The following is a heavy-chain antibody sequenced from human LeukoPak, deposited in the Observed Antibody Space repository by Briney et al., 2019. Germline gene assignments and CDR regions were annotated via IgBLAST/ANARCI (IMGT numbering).Heavy chain of an antibody. D-gene: IGHD3-9*01. V-gene: IGHV4-59*01. J-gene: IGHJ4*02. CDR1: GGSISSYY. CDR3: ARGPPTLPLVTLDY. CDR2: IYYSGST. Sequence: PSETLSLTCTVSGGSISSYYWSWIRQPPGKGLEWIGYIYYSGSTNYNPSLKSRVTISVDTSKNQFSLKLSSVTAADTAVYYCARGPPTLPLVTLDYWGQGTLVTVSS.